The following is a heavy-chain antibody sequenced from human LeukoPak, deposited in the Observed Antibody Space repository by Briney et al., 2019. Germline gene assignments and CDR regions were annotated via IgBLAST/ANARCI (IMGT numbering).Heavy chain of an antibody. D-gene: IGHD3-3*01. CDR2: IKQDGSEK. J-gene: IGHJ3*02. V-gene: IGHV3-7*01. CDR1: GFTFSSYW. CDR3: ARATTIFGVVSAFDI. Sequence: GGSLRLSCAASGFTFSSYWMSWVRQAPGKGLEWVANIKQDGSEKSYVDSVKGRFTISRDNAKNSLDLQMNSLRAEDTAVYYCARATTIFGVVSAFDIWGQGTMVTVSS.